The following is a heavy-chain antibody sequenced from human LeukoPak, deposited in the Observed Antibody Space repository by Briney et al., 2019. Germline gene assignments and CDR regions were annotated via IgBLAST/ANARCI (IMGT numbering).Heavy chain of an antibody. J-gene: IGHJ4*01. Sequence: PGGSLRLFCAASGFTVSSNYMSWVRQAPGKGLEWVSFIYSGGSTYYADSVKGRFTISRDNSKNTLYLQMNSLRAEDTAVYYCARVSYDSSGYYFDYWGQGTLVTVSS. CDR2: IYSGGST. CDR1: GFTVSSNY. CDR3: ARVSYDSSGYYFDY. V-gene: IGHV3-53*01. D-gene: IGHD3-22*01.